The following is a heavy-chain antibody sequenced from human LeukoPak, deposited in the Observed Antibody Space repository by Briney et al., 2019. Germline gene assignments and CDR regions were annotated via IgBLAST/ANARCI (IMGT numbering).Heavy chain of an antibody. J-gene: IGHJ4*02. CDR1: GFTFSSYG. CDR2: IWYDGSNR. V-gene: IGHV3-33*01. CDR3: ARGDGYNSFDY. D-gene: IGHD5-24*01. Sequence: GGSLRLSCAASGFTFSSYGMHWVRQAPGKGLEWVAVIWYDGSNRYYADSVKGRFTISRDNSKNTLYLQMNSLRAEDTAVYYCARGDGYNSFDYWGQGTLVTVSS.